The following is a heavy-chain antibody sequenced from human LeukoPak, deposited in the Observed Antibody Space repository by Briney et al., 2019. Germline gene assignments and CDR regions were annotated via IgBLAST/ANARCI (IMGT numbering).Heavy chain of an antibody. CDR3: ATEAPGGYRFDF. V-gene: IGHV1-46*01. D-gene: IGHD5-18*01. CDR2: VYTDGGTI. J-gene: IGHJ4*02. CDR1: GNIFTNYH. Sequence: ASVKVSCKASGNIFTNYHIHWVRLAPGRGLEWMGAVYTDGGTITNTRTFQYRVTMTRDVSTRTVYMDLRSLSSEDTAVYYCATEAPGGYRFDFWGQEILVTVSS.